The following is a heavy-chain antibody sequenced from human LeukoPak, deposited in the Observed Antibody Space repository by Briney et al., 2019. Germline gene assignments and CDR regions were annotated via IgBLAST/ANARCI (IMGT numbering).Heavy chain of an antibody. J-gene: IGHJ4*02. D-gene: IGHD1-26*01. CDR3: AKAVGAYFPPLDY. V-gene: IGHV3-9*01. Sequence: GRSLRLSCAASGFTFDDYAMHWVRQAPGKGLEWVSGISWNSGSIGYADSVKGRFTISRDNAKNSLYLQVNSLRAEDTALYYCAKAVGAYFPPLDYWGQGTLVTVSS. CDR2: ISWNSGSI. CDR1: GFTFDDYA.